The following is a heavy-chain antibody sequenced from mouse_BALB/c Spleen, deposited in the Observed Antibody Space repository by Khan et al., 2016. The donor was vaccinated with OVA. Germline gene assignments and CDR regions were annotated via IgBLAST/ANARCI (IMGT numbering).Heavy chain of an antibody. J-gene: IGHJ3*01. Sequence: VQLKESGPELVKPGASVKISCKASGYTFSDYNMDWVKQSHGKRLEWLGYIYPNDGGSGYTQKFKTKATLTVDMSSSTAYMELRSLTSEDSAVYYCVGSGYGSFAFWGQGTLVTVS. CDR3: VGSGYGSFAF. CDR1: GYTFSDYN. V-gene: IGHV1S29*02. D-gene: IGHD1-2*01. CDR2: IYPNDGGS.